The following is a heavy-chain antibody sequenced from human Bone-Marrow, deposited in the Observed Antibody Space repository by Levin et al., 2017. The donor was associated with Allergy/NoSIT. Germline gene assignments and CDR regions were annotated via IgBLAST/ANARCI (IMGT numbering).Heavy chain of an antibody. CDR2: IIGSGLGK. D-gene: IGHD5-24*01. Sequence: GGSLRLSCAASGFTFSNYAMSWVRQAPGKGLEWVASIIGSGLGKSYAASVRGRFIISRDNSKNTLFLHMSSLRADDTALYYCAKDQMGDSDDDALDMWGQGTMVTVSS. V-gene: IGHV3-23*01. CDR3: AKDQMGDSDDDALDM. CDR1: GFTFSNYA. J-gene: IGHJ3*02.